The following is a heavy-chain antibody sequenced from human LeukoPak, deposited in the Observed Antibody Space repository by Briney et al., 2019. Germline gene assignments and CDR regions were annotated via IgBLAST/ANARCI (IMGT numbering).Heavy chain of an antibody. CDR3: ARDRNTGSSYEDLFEY. V-gene: IGHV3-74*01. D-gene: IGHD1-26*01. Sequence: GGSLRVSCAASGFTFSSYWLHWVRQAPGKGLVWVSRINSDGSSTSYADSVKGLFTISRDNAKNTLYLQMNSLRAEDTSVYYCARDRNTGSSYEDLFEYWGQGSLLTLCS. CDR1: GFTFSSYW. CDR2: INSDGSST. J-gene: IGHJ4*02.